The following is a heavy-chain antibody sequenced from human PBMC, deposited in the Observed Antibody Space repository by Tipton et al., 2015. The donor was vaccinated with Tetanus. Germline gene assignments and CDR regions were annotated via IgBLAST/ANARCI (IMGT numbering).Heavy chain of an antibody. CDR1: GGSLRSGDHY. V-gene: IGHV4-61*03. CDR2: ISSSGSN. J-gene: IGHJ4*02. Sequence: TLSLTCSVSGGSLRSGDHYWSWIRQPPGKGLEWLAYISSSGSNNSNYSLKSRVTISRDTSKNRFSLNLSSVTAADTAVYFCARANFDFPKKGPFDSWGQGIPVIVS. D-gene: IGHD3-3*01. CDR3: ARANFDFPKKGPFDS.